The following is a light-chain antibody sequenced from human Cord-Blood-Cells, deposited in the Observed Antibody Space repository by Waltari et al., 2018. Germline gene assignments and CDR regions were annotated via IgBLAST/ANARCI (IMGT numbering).Light chain of an antibody. Sequence: DIQLTQSPSFLSASVGDRVTITCRASQGISSYLAWYQQQPGKAPKLLIYAASTLQSGVPSRCSGSGSGTEFTLTISSLQPEDFATYYCQQLNSYPLFTFGPGTKVDIK. V-gene: IGKV1-9*01. CDR2: AAS. CDR1: QGISSY. J-gene: IGKJ3*01. CDR3: QQLNSYPLFT.